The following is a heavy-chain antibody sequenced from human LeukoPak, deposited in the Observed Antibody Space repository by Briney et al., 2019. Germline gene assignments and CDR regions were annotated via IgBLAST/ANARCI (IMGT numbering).Heavy chain of an antibody. Sequence: ASVKVSCKASGYTFTSYGISWVRQAPGQGLEWMGWISAYNGNTNYAQKLQGRVTMTTDTSTSTAYMELRSLRSDDTAMYYCAREWWEPYYYYYYMDVWGKGTTVTISS. CDR3: AREWWEPYYYYYYMDV. J-gene: IGHJ6*03. D-gene: IGHD2-15*01. V-gene: IGHV1-18*01. CDR2: ISAYNGNT. CDR1: GYTFTSYG.